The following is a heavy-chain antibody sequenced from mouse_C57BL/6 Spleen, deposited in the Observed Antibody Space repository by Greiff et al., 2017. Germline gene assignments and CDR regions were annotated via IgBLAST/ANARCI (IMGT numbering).Heavy chain of an antibody. CDR1: GFTFSDYG. D-gene: IGHD1-1*01. V-gene: IGHV5-17*01. CDR3: ARRYYGSSYNYAMDY. J-gene: IGHJ4*01. Sequence: DVMLVESGGGLVKPGGSLKLSCAASGFTFSDYGMHWVRQAPEKGLEWVAYISSGSSTIYYADTVKGRFTISRDNAKNTLFLQMTSLKSEDTAMYYCARRYYGSSYNYAMDYWGQGTSVTVSS. CDR2: ISSGSSTI.